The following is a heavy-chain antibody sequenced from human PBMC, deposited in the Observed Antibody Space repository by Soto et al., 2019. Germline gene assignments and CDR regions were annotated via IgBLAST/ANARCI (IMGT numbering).Heavy chain of an antibody. D-gene: IGHD4-17*01. CDR1: GGTFSSYA. Sequence: SVKVSCKASGGTFSSYAISWVRQAPGQGLEWMGGIIPIFGTANYAQKFQGRVTITADESTSTAYMELSSLRSEDTAVYYCARGPTTVTTAHYYYGMDVWGQGTTVTVSS. J-gene: IGHJ6*02. CDR3: ARGPTTVTTAHYYYGMDV. V-gene: IGHV1-69*13. CDR2: IIPIFGTA.